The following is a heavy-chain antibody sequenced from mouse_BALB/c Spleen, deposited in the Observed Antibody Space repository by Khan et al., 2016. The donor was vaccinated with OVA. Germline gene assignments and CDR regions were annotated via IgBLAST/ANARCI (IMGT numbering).Heavy chain of an antibody. J-gene: IGHJ2*01. CDR2: INPHIGET. CDR1: GYSFTGYF. Sequence: VRLQQSGPELVKPGASVKISCKASGYSFTGYFMNWVMQSHGKSLEWIGRINPHIGETFYNQKFKGKATLTVDESSSTAHMELRSLASEDSAVYYCARSYGSDIDYWGQGTTLTVSS. D-gene: IGHD1-1*01. CDR3: ARSYGSDIDY. V-gene: IGHV1-20*02.